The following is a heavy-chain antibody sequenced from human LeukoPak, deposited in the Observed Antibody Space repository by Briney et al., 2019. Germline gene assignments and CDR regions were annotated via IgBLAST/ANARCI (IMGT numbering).Heavy chain of an antibody. J-gene: IGHJ4*02. CDR3: AGRAQYYYGSGSYYKPLDY. CDR1: GGSISSSNW. CDR2: IYHSGST. Sequence: KSSGTLSLTCAVSGGSISSSNWWSWVRQPPGKGLEWIGEIYHSGSTNYNPSLKSRVTISVDKSKNQFSLKLSSVTAADTAVYYCAGRAQYYYGSGSYYKPLDYWGQGTLVTVSS. D-gene: IGHD3-10*01. V-gene: IGHV4-4*02.